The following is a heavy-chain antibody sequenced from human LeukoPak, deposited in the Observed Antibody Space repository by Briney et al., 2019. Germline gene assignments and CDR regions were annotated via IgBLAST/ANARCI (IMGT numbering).Heavy chain of an antibody. CDR2: IIPILGIA. CDR1: GYTFTSYA. CDR3: ARDPVSPISTVTTSLGGY. J-gene: IGHJ4*02. D-gene: IGHD4-17*01. V-gene: IGHV1-69*04. Sequence: GASVKVSCKASGYTFTSYAISWVRQAPGQGLEWMGRIIPILGIANYAQKFQGRVTITADKSTSTAYMELSSLRSEDTAVYYCARDPVSPISTVTTSLGGYWGQGTLVTVSS.